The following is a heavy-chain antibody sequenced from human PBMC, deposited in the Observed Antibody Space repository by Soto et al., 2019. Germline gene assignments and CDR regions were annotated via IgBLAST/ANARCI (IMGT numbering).Heavy chain of an antibody. Sequence: VASVKVSCKASGYTFPSYGISWVRQAPGQGLEWMGWISAYNGNTNYAQKLQGRVTMTTDTSTSTAYMELRSLRSDDTAVYYCARGETAMVTGDYYYYGMDVWGQGTTVTVSS. CDR2: ISAYNGNT. CDR1: GYTFPSYG. J-gene: IGHJ6*02. D-gene: IGHD5-18*01. V-gene: IGHV1-18*04. CDR3: ARGETAMVTGDYYYYGMDV.